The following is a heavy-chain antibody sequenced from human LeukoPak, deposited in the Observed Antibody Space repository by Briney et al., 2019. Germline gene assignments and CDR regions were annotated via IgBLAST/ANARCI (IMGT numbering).Heavy chain of an antibody. V-gene: IGHV1-69*04. Sequence: GASMKVSCKASGGTFSSYAISWVRQAPGQGLEWMGRIIPILGIANYAQKFQGRVTITADKSTGTAYMELSSLRSADTAVYYCARDGYIVVVVAANPRSNYYYGMDVWGQGTTVTVSS. CDR3: ARDGYIVVVVAANPRSNYYYGMDV. CDR1: GGTFSSYA. CDR2: IIPILGIA. D-gene: IGHD2-15*01. J-gene: IGHJ6*02.